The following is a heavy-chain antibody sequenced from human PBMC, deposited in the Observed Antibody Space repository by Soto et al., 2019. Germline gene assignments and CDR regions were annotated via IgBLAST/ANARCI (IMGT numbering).Heavy chain of an antibody. CDR3: AKTRRDMIYAISVYGMDV. Sequence: EVQLLESGGGFIHPGGSLRLSFAASGFSFSSFAMNWVRQAPGKGLEWVSIISGSADTTFYADSVKVRFTISRDNSKRKQYLQINSKRDEDTAVYYCAKTRRDMIYAISVYGMDVWGQGTTVTVSS. V-gene: IGHV3-23*01. D-gene: IGHD2-8*01. CDR1: GFSFSSFA. J-gene: IGHJ6*02. CDR2: ISGSADTT.